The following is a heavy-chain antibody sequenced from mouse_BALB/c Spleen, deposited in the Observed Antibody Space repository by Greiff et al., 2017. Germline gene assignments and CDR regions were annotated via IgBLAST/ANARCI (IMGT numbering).Heavy chain of an antibody. CDR1: GFTITDTY. CDR2: IDPANGNT. J-gene: IGHJ3*01. Sequence: EVQLQQSGAELVKPGASVKLSCTASGFTITDTYMHWVKQRPEQGLEWIGRIDPANGNTKYDPKFQGKATITADTSSNTAYLQLSSLTSEDTAVYYCARGPAWFAYWGQGTLVTVSA. CDR3: ARGPAWFAY. V-gene: IGHV14-3*02.